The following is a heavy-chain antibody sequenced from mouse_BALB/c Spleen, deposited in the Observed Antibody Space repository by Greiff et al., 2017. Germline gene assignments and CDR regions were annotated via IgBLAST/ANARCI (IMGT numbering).Heavy chain of an antibody. Sequence: QVQLKQSGAELVRPGSSVKISCKASGYAFSSYWMNWVKQRPGQGLEWIGQIYPGDGDTNYNGKFKGKATLTADKSSSTAYMQLSSLTSEDSAVYFCARRYDGGFDYWGQGTTLTVSS. CDR1: GYAFSSYW. CDR2: IYPGDGDT. CDR3: ARRYDGGFDY. V-gene: IGHV1-80*01. J-gene: IGHJ2*01. D-gene: IGHD2-14*01.